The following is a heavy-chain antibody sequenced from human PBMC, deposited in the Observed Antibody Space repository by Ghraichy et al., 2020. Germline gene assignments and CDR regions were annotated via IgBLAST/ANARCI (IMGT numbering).Heavy chain of an antibody. Sequence: GESLNISCKASGYTFTKYAINWVRQAPGQGLEWMGWMNTKTGNPTYAQGFTGRFVFSLDAAVNTAYLQIISLKAEDTAVYYCAKDFDRTWALDHWGQGTLVTVSS. D-gene: IGHD1-14*01. CDR1: GYTFTKYA. CDR2: MNTKTGNP. V-gene: IGHV7-4-1*02. J-gene: IGHJ4*02. CDR3: AKDFDRTWALDH.